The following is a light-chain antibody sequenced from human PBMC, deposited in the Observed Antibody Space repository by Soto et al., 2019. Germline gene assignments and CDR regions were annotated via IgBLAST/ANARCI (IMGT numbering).Light chain of an antibody. V-gene: IGKV1D-12*01. J-gene: IGKJ4*01. CDR3: QQANSFPLT. CDR1: QGINRW. Sequence: DIQMTHSPSSVSSSVLYRATMTCLASQGINRWLAWYQQKLGKAPKLLIFDASSLQSGVPSRCSGSGSGTDFTLTISSLQPEDFATYYCQQANSFPLTFGGGTKADNK. CDR2: DAS.